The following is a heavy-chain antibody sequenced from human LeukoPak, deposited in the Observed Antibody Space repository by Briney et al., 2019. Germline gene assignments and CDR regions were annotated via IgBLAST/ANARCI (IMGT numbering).Heavy chain of an antibody. V-gene: IGHV3-66*01. CDR2: IYSGGST. Sequence: GGSLRLSCAASGFTVSSNYMSWVRQAPGKGLEWVSVIYSGGSTYYADSVKGRFTISRDNSKNTLYLQMNSLRAEDTAVYYCARASWFGELLGQDYWGQGTLVTVSS. J-gene: IGHJ4*02. CDR3: ARASWFGELLGQDY. CDR1: GFTVSSNY. D-gene: IGHD3-10*01.